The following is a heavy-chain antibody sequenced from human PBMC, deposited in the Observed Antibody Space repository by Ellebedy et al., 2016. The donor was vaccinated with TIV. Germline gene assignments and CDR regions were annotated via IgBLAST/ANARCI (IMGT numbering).Heavy chain of an antibody. V-gene: IGHV4-31*03. Sequence: SETLSLTXTVSGASISSGAYYWTWIRQHPGKGLEWIGYIYNSGSTDYTPSLKSRVTISLDTSNNQFSLKLSSVTAADTAVYYCARDYWGSLDYWGQGILVTVSS. CDR3: ARDYWGSLDY. CDR1: GASISSGAYY. J-gene: IGHJ4*02. D-gene: IGHD2-21*01. CDR2: IYNSGST.